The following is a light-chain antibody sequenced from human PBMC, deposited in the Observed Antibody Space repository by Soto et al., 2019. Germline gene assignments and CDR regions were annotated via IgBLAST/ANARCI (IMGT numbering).Light chain of an antibody. CDR3: QQYGSSPSIT. J-gene: IGKJ5*01. CDR2: GAS. V-gene: IGKV3-20*01. Sequence: EIVLTQSPGTLSLSPGERDTHSCRASQSVSTNYLAWYQQKPGRAPRLLIYGASSRVTGIPGRFSGSGSGTDFTLTISRLEPEDFAVYYCQQYGSSPSITFGQGTRLEIK. CDR1: QSVSTNY.